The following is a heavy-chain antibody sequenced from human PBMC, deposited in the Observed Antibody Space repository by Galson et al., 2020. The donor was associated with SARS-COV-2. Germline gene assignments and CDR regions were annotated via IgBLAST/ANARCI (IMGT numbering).Heavy chain of an antibody. CDR1: GYTFTDYY. CDR3: ARELNNYWPPDDKNWFDP. D-gene: IGHD1-1*01. J-gene: IGHJ5*02. V-gene: IGHV1-2*02. Sequence: ASVKVSCKTSGYTFTDYYLHWVRQAPGQGLEYMGWINPNSGGTSTNYAQKFQGRVTMTRDTSISTAYMELSKLTSDDTAVYFCARELNNYWPPDDKNWFDPWGQGTLVTVSS. CDR2: INPNSGGTST.